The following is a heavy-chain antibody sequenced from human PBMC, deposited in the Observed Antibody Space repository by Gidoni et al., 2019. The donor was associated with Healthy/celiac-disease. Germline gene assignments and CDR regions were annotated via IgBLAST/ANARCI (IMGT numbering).Heavy chain of an antibody. CDR2: IYYSGST. D-gene: IGHD3-3*01. CDR1: GGSISSSSYY. V-gene: IGHV4-39*01. CDR3: ARRGYDFGNDP. J-gene: IGHJ5*02. Sequence: QLQLQESGPGLVKPSETLSLTCTVSGGSISSSSYYWGWIRQPPGKGLEWIGSIYYSGSTYYNPSLKSRVTISVDTSKNQFSLKLSSVTAADTAVYYCARRGYDFGNDPWGQGTLVTVSS.